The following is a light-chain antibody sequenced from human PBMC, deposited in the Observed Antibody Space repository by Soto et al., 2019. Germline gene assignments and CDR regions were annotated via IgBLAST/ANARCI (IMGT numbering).Light chain of an antibody. CDR1: SSDVGGYNY. Sequence: QSALTQPASVSGSPGQSITISCTGTSSDVGGYNYVSWYQQHPGKAPKLIIYNVNNRPSGVSNRFSGSKSGNTASLTIFGLQAEDEADYYCSSYRSSSVIFGGGTKLTVL. CDR2: NVN. V-gene: IGLV2-14*03. J-gene: IGLJ2*01. CDR3: SSYRSSSVI.